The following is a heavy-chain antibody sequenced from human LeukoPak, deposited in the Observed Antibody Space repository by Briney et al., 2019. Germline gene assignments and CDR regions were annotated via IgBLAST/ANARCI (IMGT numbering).Heavy chain of an antibody. D-gene: IGHD3-22*01. CDR1: GGSISSYY. CDR3: ARELGGYYDSSGYSSLAH. Sequence: SETLSLTCTVSGGSISSYYWSWIRQPPGKGLEWIGSIYYSGSTNYNPSLKSRVTISVDTSKNQFSLKLSSVTAADTAVYYCARELGGYYDSSGYSSLAHWGQGTLVTVSS. CDR2: IYYSGST. V-gene: IGHV4-59*01. J-gene: IGHJ4*02.